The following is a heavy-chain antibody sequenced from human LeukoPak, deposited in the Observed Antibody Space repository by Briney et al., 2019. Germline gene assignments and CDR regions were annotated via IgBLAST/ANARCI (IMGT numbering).Heavy chain of an antibody. V-gene: IGHV3-48*04. CDR2: ISSSGSTI. CDR1: GFTFDDHG. CDR3: ARNSIAARPYYFDY. J-gene: IGHJ4*02. Sequence: PGGSLRLSCAASGFTFDDHGMNWVRQAPGKGLEWVSYISSSGSTIYYADSVKGRFTISRDNAKNSLYLQMNSLRAEDTAVYYCARNSIAARPYYFDYWGQGTLVTVSS. D-gene: IGHD6-6*01.